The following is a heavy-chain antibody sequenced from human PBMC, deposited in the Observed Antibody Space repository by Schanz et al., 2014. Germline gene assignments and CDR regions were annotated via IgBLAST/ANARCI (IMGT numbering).Heavy chain of an antibody. V-gene: IGHV3-33*06. CDR1: GFTFSSYG. J-gene: IGHJ4*02. CDR3: AKDPSHGGYDYYFDY. D-gene: IGHD5-12*01. CDR2: IWYDENNK. Sequence: QVQLVESGGGVVQFGRSLRLSCVASGFTFSSYGMHWVRQAPGKGLEWVAVIWYDENNKYYADSVKGRFTISRDNSKNTLYLQMNSLRAEDTAVYYCAKDPSHGGYDYYFDYWGQGTLVTVSS.